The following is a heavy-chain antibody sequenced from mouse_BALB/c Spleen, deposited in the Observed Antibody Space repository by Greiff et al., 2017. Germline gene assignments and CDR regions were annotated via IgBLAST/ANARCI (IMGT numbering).Heavy chain of an antibody. CDR2: IWGDGST. D-gene: IGHD1-1*01. V-gene: IGHV2-6-7*01. Sequence: VQGVESGPGLVAPSQSLSITCTVSGFSLTGYGVNWVRQPPGKGLEWLGMIWGDGSTDYNSALKSRLSISKDNSKSQVFLKMNSLQTDDTARYYCASSLYGSSYEGFAYWGQGTLVTVSA. CDR1: GFSLTGYG. J-gene: IGHJ3*01. CDR3: ASSLYGSSYEGFAY.